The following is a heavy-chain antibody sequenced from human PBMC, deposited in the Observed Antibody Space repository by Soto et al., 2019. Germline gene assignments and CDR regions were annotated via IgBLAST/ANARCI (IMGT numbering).Heavy chain of an antibody. CDR1: GGTFSSYA. Sequence: ASVKVSCKASGGTFSSYAISWVRQAPGQGLEWMGGVIPIFGTANYAQKFQGRVTITADESTSTAYMELSSLRSEDTAVYYCASSAIVGREVNTWFDPWGQGILVTVSS. J-gene: IGHJ5*02. V-gene: IGHV1-69*13. CDR3: ASSAIVGREVNTWFDP. CDR2: VIPIFGTA. D-gene: IGHD1-26*01.